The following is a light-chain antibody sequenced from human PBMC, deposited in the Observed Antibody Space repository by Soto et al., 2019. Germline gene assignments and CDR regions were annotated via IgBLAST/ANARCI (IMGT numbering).Light chain of an antibody. J-gene: IGLJ1*01. CDR1: SSDVGGYDY. V-gene: IGLV2-8*01. CDR2: EVT. CDR3: SSYTGGNPSYV. Sequence: QSALTQPPSASGSPGQSVTISCTGTSSDVGGYDYVSWYQQHPGKAPKLMIYEVTIRPSGVSHRFSGSKSGNTASLTVSGLQAEDEADYYCSSYTGGNPSYVFGTGTKVTVL.